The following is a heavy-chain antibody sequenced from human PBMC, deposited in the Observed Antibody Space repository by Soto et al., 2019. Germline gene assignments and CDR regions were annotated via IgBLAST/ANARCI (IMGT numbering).Heavy chain of an antibody. CDR3: AGGGVRGVITRTRDYYGMDV. V-gene: IGHV5-51*01. J-gene: IGHJ6*02. Sequence: SGESLKISCKGSEYSFTSYWIGWVRQMPGKGLEWMGIIYPGDSDTRYSPSFQGQVTISADKSISTAYLQWSSLKASDTAMYYCAGGGVRGVITRTRDYYGMDVWGQGTTVTVSS. D-gene: IGHD3-10*01. CDR2: IYPGDSDT. CDR1: EYSFTSYW.